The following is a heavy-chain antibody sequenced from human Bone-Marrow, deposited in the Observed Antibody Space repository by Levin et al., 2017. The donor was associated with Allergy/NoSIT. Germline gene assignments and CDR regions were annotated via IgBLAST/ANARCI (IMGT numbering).Heavy chain of an antibody. CDR1: GFPFSTYA. CDR3: ATSPLWFGEPHYYFDY. D-gene: IGHD3-10*01. V-gene: IGHV3-23*01. Sequence: SCAASGFPFSTYAMNWVRQAPGKGLEWVSSLTGSGSKTFYADSVKGRFTISRDNAMNTLYLEMSSLRADDTAVYYCATSPLWFGEPHYYFDYWGQGTVLTVS. J-gene: IGHJ4*02. CDR2: LTGSGSKT.